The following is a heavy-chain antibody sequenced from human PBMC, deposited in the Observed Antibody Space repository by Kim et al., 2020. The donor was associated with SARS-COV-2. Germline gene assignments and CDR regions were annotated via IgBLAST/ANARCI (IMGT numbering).Heavy chain of an antibody. CDR3: ATEFAYCGGDCYSFDY. CDR1: GYTLTELS. Sequence: ASVKVSCKVSGYTLTELSMHWVRQAPGKGLEWMGGFDPEDGETIYAQKFQGRVTMTEDTSTDTAYMELSSLRSEDTAVYYCATEFAYCGGDCYSFDYWGQGTLVTVPS. D-gene: IGHD2-21*02. J-gene: IGHJ4*02. V-gene: IGHV1-24*01. CDR2: FDPEDGET.